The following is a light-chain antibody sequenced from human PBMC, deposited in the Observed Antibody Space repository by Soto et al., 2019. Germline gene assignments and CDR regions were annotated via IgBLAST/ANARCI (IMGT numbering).Light chain of an antibody. CDR1: QSVSSNY. J-gene: IGKJ1*01. CDR3: QQYGSSPWT. CDR2: GAS. Sequence: EIVLTQSPGTLYLSPGERATLSCRASQSVSSNYLGWYQQKPGQAPRLLIYGASSRATGIPDRFSGSGSGTDFTLTISRLEPEDFAVFYCQQYGSSPWTFDQGTKVEIK. V-gene: IGKV3-20*01.